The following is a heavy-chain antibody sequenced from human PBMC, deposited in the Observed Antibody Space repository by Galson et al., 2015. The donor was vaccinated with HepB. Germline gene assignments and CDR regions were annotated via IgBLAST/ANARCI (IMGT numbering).Heavy chain of an antibody. CDR1: GYTFTSYG. CDR3: ARDRQRYSGSQPKDY. D-gene: IGHD1-26*01. CDR2: ISAYNGNT. J-gene: IGHJ3*01. Sequence: SVKVSCKASGYTFTSYGISWVRQAPGQGLEWMGWISAYNGNTNYAQKLQGRVTMTTDTSTSTAYMELRSLRSDDTAVYYCARDRQRYSGSQPKDYWGQGTMVTVSS. V-gene: IGHV1-18*04.